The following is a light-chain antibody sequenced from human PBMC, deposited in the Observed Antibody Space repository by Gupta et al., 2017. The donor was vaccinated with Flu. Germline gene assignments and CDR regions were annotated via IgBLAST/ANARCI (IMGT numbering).Light chain of an antibody. Sequence: QSVLTQPPSVSGAPGQRITISCTGTRSNIGAGYDVHWYQQFPGRAPKLIIFGDDNRPSGVPDRFSGSRSGAAASLAITGVQAEDAAVYYCQSYDNSLSGSEVFGGGTRVTVL. CDR3: QSYDNSLSGSEV. CDR1: RSNIGAGYD. J-gene: IGLJ2*01. V-gene: IGLV1-40*01. CDR2: GDD.